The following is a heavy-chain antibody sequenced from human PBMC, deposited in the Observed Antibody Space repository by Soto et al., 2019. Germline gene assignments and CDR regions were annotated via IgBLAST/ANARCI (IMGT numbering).Heavy chain of an antibody. Sequence: QVQLMQSGAEVKKPGSSVKVSCKASGSTFSRYAISWVRQAPGQGLEWMEGIIPIFGTANYAQKFQGRVTITADQSTRTAYMELSSLSAEDTAVYYCAKVSARYYYYGMDVGGQVPTVTASS. CDR2: IIPIFGTA. CDR3: AKVSARYYYYGMDV. V-gene: IGHV1-69*12. J-gene: IGHJ6*02. D-gene: IGHD2-8*01. CDR1: GSTFSRYA.